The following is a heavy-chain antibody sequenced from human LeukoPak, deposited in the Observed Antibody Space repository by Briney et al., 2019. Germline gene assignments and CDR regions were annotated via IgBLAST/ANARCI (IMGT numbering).Heavy chain of an antibody. J-gene: IGHJ6*03. D-gene: IGHD2-2*02. V-gene: IGHV3-21*01. Sequence: GGSLRLSCAGSGFTFSSYSMNWVRQAPGKGLEWVSSISSSSSYIYYADSVKGRFTISRDNAKNSLYLQMNSLRAEDTAVYYCARDEDCSSTSCYIGYYYHYYMDVWGKGTTVTVSS. CDR2: ISSSSSYI. CDR3: ARDEDCSSTSCYIGYYYHYYMDV. CDR1: GFTFSSYS.